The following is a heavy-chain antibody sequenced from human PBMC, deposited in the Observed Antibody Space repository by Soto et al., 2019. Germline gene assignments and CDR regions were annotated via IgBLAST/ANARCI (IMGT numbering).Heavy chain of an antibody. J-gene: IGHJ4*02. CDR2: INPNSGGT. D-gene: IGHD5-12*01. CDR1: GYTFTGYY. V-gene: IGHV1-2*04. Sequence: ASVKVSCKASGYTFTGYYMHWVRQAPGQGLEWMGWINPNSGGTNYAQKFQGWVTMTRDTSISTAYMELSRLRSDDTAVYYCARGGIYSGYDSESNYYFDYWGQGTLVTVSS. CDR3: ARGGIYSGYDSESNYYFDY.